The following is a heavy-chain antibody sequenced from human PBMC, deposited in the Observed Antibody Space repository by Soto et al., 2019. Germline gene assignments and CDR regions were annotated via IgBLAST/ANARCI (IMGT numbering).Heavy chain of an antibody. J-gene: IGHJ4*02. D-gene: IGHD2-15*01. CDR1: GFTFNNYA. Sequence: PGGSLRLSCAASGFTFNNYAMSWVRQAPGKGLECVSAISGAGGGTYYADSVKGRFTISRDNSKNTLYLQMNSLRAEDTAIYYCAKGKYCSGSGCYRSFDFWGQGALVTVSS. CDR2: ISGAGGGT. CDR3: AKGKYCSGSGCYRSFDF. V-gene: IGHV3-23*01.